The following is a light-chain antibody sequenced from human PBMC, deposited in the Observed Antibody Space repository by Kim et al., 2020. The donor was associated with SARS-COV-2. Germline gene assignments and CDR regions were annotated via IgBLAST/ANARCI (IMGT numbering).Light chain of an antibody. J-gene: IGKJ1*01. CDR2: DAS. CDR3: QHSRA. V-gene: IGKV3-11*01. Sequence: ATLSLSPGERATLSCRASQSVSSYLAWYQQKPGQAPRLLIYDASNRATGIPARFSGSGSGTDFTLTISSLESEDFAVYYCQHSRAFGQGTKVDIK. CDR1: QSVSSY.